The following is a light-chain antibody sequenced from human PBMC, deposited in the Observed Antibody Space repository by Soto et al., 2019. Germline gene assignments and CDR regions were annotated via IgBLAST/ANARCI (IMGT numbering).Light chain of an antibody. J-gene: IGKJ2*01. Sequence: DIQMTQSPSSLSASVGDRVTITCQASQDITKSLNWYQQQPGTAPKLLIYDASNLQKGVPSRFSGGGSGTDFTLTITSLQPDDLATYFCQQCYTVPYTFGQGTKVDI. CDR3: QQCYTVPYT. CDR1: QDITKS. CDR2: DAS. V-gene: IGKV1-33*01.